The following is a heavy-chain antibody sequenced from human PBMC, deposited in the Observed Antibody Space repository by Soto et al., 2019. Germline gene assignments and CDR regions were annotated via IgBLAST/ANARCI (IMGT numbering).Heavy chain of an antibody. D-gene: IGHD5-18*01. J-gene: IGHJ4*02. CDR1: GGSISSYY. CDR2: IYYSGST. V-gene: IGHV4-59*08. CDR3: ARSPGRTAMVYMYDY. Sequence: PSETLSLTCTVSGGSISSYYWSWIRQPPGKGLEWIGYIYYSGSTNYNPSLKSRVTISVDTSKNQFSLKLSSVTAADTAVYYCARSPGRTAMVYMYDYWGQGTLVTVSS.